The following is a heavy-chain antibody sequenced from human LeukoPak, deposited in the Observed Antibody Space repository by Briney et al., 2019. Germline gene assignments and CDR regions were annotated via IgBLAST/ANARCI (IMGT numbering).Heavy chain of an antibody. CDR3: ARDLGGNYV. CDR2: SSRSGSII. CDR1: GFXLSSYE. V-gene: IGHV3-48*03. D-gene: IGHD1-7*01. J-gene: IGHJ4*02. Sequence: PGGSLRLPCGASGFXLSSYEINWVREAPGRGLEWVSYSSRSGSIIYYADSVKGRFTISRDNAKNSLYLQMNSLRAEDTAVYYCARDLGGNYVWGQGTLVTVSS.